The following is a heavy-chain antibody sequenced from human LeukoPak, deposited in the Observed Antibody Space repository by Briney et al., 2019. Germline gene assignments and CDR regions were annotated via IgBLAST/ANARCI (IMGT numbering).Heavy chain of an antibody. D-gene: IGHD1-26*01. CDR3: ARETVVGATKYYFDY. Sequence: PSETLSLTCTVSGGSISSGSYYWSWIRQPAGKGLEWIERIYTSGSTNYNPSFKSRVTISVDTSKNQFSLKLSSVTAADTAVYYCARETVVGATKYYFDYWGQGTLVTVSS. CDR2: IYTSGST. J-gene: IGHJ4*02. V-gene: IGHV4-61*02. CDR1: GGSISSGSYY.